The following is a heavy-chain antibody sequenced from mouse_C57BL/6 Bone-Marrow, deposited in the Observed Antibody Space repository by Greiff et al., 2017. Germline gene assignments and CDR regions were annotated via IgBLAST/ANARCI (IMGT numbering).Heavy chain of an antibody. D-gene: IGHD2-1*01. J-gene: IGHJ3*01. CDR3: ARDASTGPWFAY. CDR1: GFTFSDFY. CDR2: SRNKANDYTT. Sequence: EVKLMESGGGLVQSGRSLRLSCATSGFTFSDFYMEWVRQAPGKGLEWIAASRNKANDYTTEYSASVKGRFIVSRDTSQSILYLQMNALRAEDTAIYYCARDASTGPWFAYWGQGTLVTVSA. V-gene: IGHV7-1*01.